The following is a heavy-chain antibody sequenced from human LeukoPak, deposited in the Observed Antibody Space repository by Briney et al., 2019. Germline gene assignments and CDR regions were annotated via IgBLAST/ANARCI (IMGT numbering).Heavy chain of an antibody. V-gene: IGHV1-3*01. Sequence: ASVKVSCKASGYTFTSYAMHWVRQAPGQRLEWIGWINAGNGNTKYSQKFQGRVTITRDTSARTAYMEVSSLRSEDTAVYYCARDPCSGGSCFDNWFDPWGQGTLVTVSS. D-gene: IGHD2-15*01. J-gene: IGHJ5*02. CDR2: INAGNGNT. CDR3: ARDPCSGGSCFDNWFDP. CDR1: GYTFTSYA.